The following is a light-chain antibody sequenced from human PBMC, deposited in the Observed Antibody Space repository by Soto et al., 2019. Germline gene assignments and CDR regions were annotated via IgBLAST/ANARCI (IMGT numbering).Light chain of an antibody. CDR1: SSDVGGYNY. CDR2: EVS. Sequence: QSVLTXPASVSAYPGQSITISCTGTSSDVGGYNYVSWYQQHPGKAPKVMIFEVSNRPSGVSNRFSGSKSGNTASLTISGLQAEDEADYYCNSYTSSSTHVFGTGTKVTVL. V-gene: IGLV2-14*01. CDR3: NSYTSSSTHV. J-gene: IGLJ1*01.